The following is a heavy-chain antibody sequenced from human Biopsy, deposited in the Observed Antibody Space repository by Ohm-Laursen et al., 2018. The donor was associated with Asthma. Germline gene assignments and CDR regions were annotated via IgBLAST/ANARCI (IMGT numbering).Heavy chain of an antibody. Sequence: SLRLSCSASGFTFSSYGMHWVRQAPGKGLEWAAVISYDGSNKYYADSVKGRFTISRDNSKNTLYLQMNSLRAEDTAVYYCAKESGSNYAFDIWGQGTMVTVSS. V-gene: IGHV3-30*18. D-gene: IGHD1-1*01. J-gene: IGHJ3*02. CDR1: GFTFSSYG. CDR3: AKESGSNYAFDI. CDR2: ISYDGSNK.